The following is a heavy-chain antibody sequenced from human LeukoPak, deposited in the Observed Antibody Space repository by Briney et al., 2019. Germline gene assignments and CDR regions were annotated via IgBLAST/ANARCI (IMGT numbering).Heavy chain of an antibody. CDR2: IIPILGIA. CDR1: GGTFSSYA. D-gene: IGHD2-2*01. V-gene: IGHV1-69*04. J-gene: IGHJ5*02. CDR3: ARVGVVPAAAGWFDP. Sequence: SVKVSCKASGGTFSSYAISWVRQAPGQGLEWMGRIIPILGIANYAQKFQGRVTITADKSTSTAYMELSSLRSEDTAVYYCARVGVVPAAAGWFDPWGQGTLVTVSS.